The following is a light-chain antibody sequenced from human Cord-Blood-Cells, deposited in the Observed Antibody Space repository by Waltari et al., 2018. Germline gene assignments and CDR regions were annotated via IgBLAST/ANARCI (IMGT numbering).Light chain of an antibody. CDR2: DVS. V-gene: IGLV2-14*03. CDR1: SSDVGGYNY. Sequence: QSALTQPASVSGSPGQSITISCTGTSSDVGGYNYVSWYQQHPGKAPKLMIYDVSNRPSGVSNRFSGSKSGHTASLTISGLQAEDEADYYCSSYTSSITLVFGGGTKLTVL. CDR3: SSYTSSITLV. J-gene: IGLJ3*02.